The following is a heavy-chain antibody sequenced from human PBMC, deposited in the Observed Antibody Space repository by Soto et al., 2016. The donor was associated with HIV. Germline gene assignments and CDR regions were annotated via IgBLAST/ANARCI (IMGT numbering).Heavy chain of an antibody. CDR1: GFTFSSYA. CDR3: AKGLPSYYGSGSFDAFDI. V-gene: IGHV3-23*01. CDR2: MSGNGSNT. Sequence: EVQLLESGGGLVQPGGSLRLSCAASGFTFSSYAMSWVRQAPGKGLEWVSCMSGNGSNTYYIDSVKGRFTLSRDNSKNTLYLQMNSLRAEEMAVYYCAKGLPSYYGSGSFDAFDIWGQGTMVTSLQ. D-gene: IGHD3-10*01. J-gene: IGHJ3*02.